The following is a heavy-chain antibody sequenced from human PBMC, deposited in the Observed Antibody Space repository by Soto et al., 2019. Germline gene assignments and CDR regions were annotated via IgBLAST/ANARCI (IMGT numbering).Heavy chain of an antibody. D-gene: IGHD5-12*01. CDR3: ARVHSGYDYVDYYYGMDV. J-gene: IGHJ6*02. CDR2: ISAYNGNT. Sequence: ASVKVSCKASGYTFTRYGISWVRQAPGQGLEWMGWISAYNGNTNYAQKLQGRVTMTTDTSTSTAYMELRSLRSDDTAVYYCARVHSGYDYVDYYYGMDVWGQGTTVTVSS. CDR1: GYTFTRYG. V-gene: IGHV1-18*01.